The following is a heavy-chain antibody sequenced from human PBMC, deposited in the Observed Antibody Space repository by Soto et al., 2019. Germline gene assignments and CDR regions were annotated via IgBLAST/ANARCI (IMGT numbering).Heavy chain of an antibody. J-gene: IGHJ4*02. CDR2: ILPDETG. CDR3: AKDRLPTSGQRFYFDS. V-gene: IGHV3-23*01. Sequence: GGSLRLSCATSGFAFSTYAMTWVRQVPGRGLEWVSTILPDETGFYTVSVKGRFTISRDNFRGILYLQMNDLWVEDAAIYFCAKDRLPTSGQRFYFDSWGQGSLVTVSS. D-gene: IGHD2-15*01. CDR1: GFAFSTYA.